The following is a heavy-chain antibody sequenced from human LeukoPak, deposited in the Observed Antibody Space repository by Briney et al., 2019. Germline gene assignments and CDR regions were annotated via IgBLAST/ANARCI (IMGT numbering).Heavy chain of an antibody. CDR2: IIPIFGTA. Sequence: ASVKVSCKASGGTFSSYAISWVRQAPGQGLEWMGGIIPIFGTANYAQKFQGRVTITADESTSTAYMELSSLRSEDTAVYYCASGPDYGGNSGYYWGQGTLVTVSS. J-gene: IGHJ4*02. V-gene: IGHV1-69*13. CDR1: GGTFSSYA. D-gene: IGHD4-23*01. CDR3: ASGPDYGGNSGYY.